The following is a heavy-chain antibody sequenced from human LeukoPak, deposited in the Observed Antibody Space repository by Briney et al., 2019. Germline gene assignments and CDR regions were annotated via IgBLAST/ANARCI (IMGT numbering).Heavy chain of an antibody. CDR1: GYTFTNYD. V-gene: IGHV1-18*01. D-gene: IGHD3-9*01. Sequence: ASVKVSCKASGYTFTNYDIHWVRQATGQGLEWMGWISAYNGNTNYAQKLQGRVTMTTDTSTSTAYMELRSLRSDDTAVYYCARGYDILAAFDYWGQGTLVTVSS. CDR3: ARGYDILAAFDY. J-gene: IGHJ4*02. CDR2: ISAYNGNT.